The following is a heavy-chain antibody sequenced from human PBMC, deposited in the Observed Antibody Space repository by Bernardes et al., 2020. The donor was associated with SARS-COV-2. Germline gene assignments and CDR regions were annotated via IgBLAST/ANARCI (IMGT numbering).Heavy chain of an antibody. CDR3: ARSPLGHCSSTSCYVRRYGMDV. CDR2: INPNSGGT. V-gene: IGHV1-2*04. D-gene: IGHD2-2*01. Sequence: ASVKVSCKASGYTFTGYYMHWVRQAPGQGLEWMGWINPNSGGTNYAQKFQGWVTMTRDTSISTANMELSRLRSDDTAVYYCARSPLGHCSSTSCYVRRYGMDVWGQGTTVTVSS. CDR1: GYTFTGYY. J-gene: IGHJ6*02.